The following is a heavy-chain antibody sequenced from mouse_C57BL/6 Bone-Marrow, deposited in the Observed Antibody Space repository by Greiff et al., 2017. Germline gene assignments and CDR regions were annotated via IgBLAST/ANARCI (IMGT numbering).Heavy chain of an antibody. CDR3: TRFDYYGSFDY. V-gene: IGHV1-15*01. Sequence: VQLVESGAELVRPGASVTLSCKASGYTFTDYEMHWVKQTPVHGLEWIGAIDPETGGTAYNQKFKGKAILTADKSSSTAYMELRSLTSEDSAVYYCTRFDYYGSFDYWGQGTTLTVSS. CDR1: GYTFTDYE. D-gene: IGHD1-1*01. J-gene: IGHJ2*01. CDR2: IDPETGGT.